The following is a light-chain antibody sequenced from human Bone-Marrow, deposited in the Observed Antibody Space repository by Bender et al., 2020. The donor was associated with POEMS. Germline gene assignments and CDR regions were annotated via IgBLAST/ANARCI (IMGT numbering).Light chain of an antibody. V-gene: IGLV1-44*01. Sequence: QSVLTQPPSASGTPGQSVIISCSGTDSNFGGNNVNWYQHLPGTAPRLVVYSNYQRPSGVSNRFSGSKSGNTASLTISGLQAEDEADYYCCSFAGSTTWVFGGGTKLTVL. CDR3: CSFAGSTTWV. J-gene: IGLJ3*02. CDR2: SNY. CDR1: DSNFGGNN.